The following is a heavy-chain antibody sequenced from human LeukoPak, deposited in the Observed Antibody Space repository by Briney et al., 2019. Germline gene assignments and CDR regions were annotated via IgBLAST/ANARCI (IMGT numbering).Heavy chain of an antibody. Sequence: PSETPSLTCTVSGGSISSGSYYWSWIRQPAGKGLEWIGRIYTSGSTNYNPSLKSRVTISVDTSKNQFSLKLSSVTAADTAVYYCARSKGSNGDDYWGQGTLVTVSS. CDR1: GGSISSGSYY. V-gene: IGHV4-61*02. D-gene: IGHD3-10*01. J-gene: IGHJ4*02. CDR2: IYTSGST. CDR3: ARSKGSNGDDY.